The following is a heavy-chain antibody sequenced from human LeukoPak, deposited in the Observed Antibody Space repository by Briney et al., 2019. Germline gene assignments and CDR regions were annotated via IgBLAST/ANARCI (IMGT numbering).Heavy chain of an antibody. CDR2: IYTSGST. D-gene: IGHD6-13*01. CDR1: GGSISSYY. V-gene: IGHV4-4*07. CDR3: ARDRVDHSSSWYEDEGLGYYFDY. J-gene: IGHJ4*02. Sequence: PSETLSLTCTVSGGSISSYYWSWIRQPAGKGLEWIGRIYTSGSTNYNPSLKSRVTMSVDTSKNQFSLKLSSVTAADTAVYYCARDRVDHSSSWYEDEGLGYYFDYWGQGTLVTVSS.